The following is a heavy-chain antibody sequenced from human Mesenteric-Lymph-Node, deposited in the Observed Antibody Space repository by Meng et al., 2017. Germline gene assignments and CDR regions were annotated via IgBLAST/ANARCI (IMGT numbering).Heavy chain of an antibody. D-gene: IGHD4-17*01. CDR1: RFIFSNYI. CDR3: GREPSFGEHDF. J-gene: IGHJ4*02. CDR2: VSSDGSRE. Sequence: VQLGEAGGGVVRPGRSLRLSCTASRFIFSNYIMHWVRLAPGKRPEWQAGVSSDGSREWYADSVRGRFTISRDNSRTTMYLQMNSLTPEDTAVYYCGREPSFGEHDFWGQGTLVTVSS. V-gene: IGHV3-30*01.